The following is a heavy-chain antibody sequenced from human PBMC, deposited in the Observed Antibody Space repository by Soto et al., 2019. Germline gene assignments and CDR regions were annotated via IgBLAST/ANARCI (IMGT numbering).Heavy chain of an antibody. D-gene: IGHD3-22*01. CDR3: ASHGSGYYPFDY. V-gene: IGHV4-31*03. CDR2: IYYSGST. J-gene: IGHJ4*02. Sequence: QVQLQESGPGLVKPSQTLSLTCTVSGGSISSGDYYWSWIRQHPGKGLEWIGYIYYSGSTYYSPSLKSRVTISVDTSKNQFSLKLSSVIAADTAVYYCASHGSGYYPFDYWGQGTLVTVSS. CDR1: GGSISSGDYY.